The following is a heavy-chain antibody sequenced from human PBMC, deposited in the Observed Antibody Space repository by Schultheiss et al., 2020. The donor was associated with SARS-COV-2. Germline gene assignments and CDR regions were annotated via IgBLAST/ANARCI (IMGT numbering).Heavy chain of an antibody. V-gene: IGHV3-30*07. CDR1: GFTFSSYA. CDR3: AKDYSNYGY. J-gene: IGHJ4*02. D-gene: IGHD4-11*01. CDR2: ISYDGSNK. Sequence: GGSLRLSCAASGFTFSSYAMHWVRQAPGKGLEWVAVISYDGSNKYYADSVKGRFTISRDNSKNTLYLQMNSLRAEDTAVYYCAKDYSNYGYWGQGTLVTVSS.